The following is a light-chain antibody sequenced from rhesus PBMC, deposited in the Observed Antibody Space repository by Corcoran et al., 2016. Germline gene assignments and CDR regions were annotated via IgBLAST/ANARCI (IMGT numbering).Light chain of an antibody. CDR2: YTS. J-gene: IGKJ1*01. Sequence: DIQMTQSPSSLSASVGDTVTITCRASQGISNYLAWYQQKPGKAPKPLIYYTSKLESGVPSRVSGRGSGTDFTLPISSLQPEYFAFSYCQQHNSYPRTFGQGTKVEIK. CDR1: QGISNY. CDR3: QQHNSYPRT. V-gene: IGKV1S14*01.